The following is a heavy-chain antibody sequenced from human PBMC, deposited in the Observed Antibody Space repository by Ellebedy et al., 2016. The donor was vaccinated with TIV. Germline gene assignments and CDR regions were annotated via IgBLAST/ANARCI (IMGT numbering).Heavy chain of an antibody. CDR3: ARAAVRSGWTIHFDY. CDR1: GYTFTGYY. V-gene: IGHV1-2*02. J-gene: IGHJ4*02. CDR2: INPNSGGT. D-gene: IGHD6-19*01. Sequence: ASVKVSXXASGYTFTGYYMHWVRQAPRQGLEWMGWINPNSGGTNYAQKFQGRVTMTRDTSISTAYMELSRLRSDDTAVYYCARAAVRSGWTIHFDYWGQGTLVTVSS.